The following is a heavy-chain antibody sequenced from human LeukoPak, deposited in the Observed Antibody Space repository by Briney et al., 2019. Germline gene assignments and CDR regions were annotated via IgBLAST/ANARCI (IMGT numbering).Heavy chain of an antibody. CDR2: IYSSGNT. CDR1: GFTVSSNY. Sequence: PGGSLRLSCAASGFTVSSNYMTWVRQAPGKGLEWVSVIYSSGNTYYADSVKGRFTISRDNSKNTLYLQMNSLRAEDTAVYYCAKKPPYYGSGSYFDYWGQGTLVTVSS. D-gene: IGHD3-10*01. J-gene: IGHJ4*02. V-gene: IGHV3-53*01. CDR3: AKKPPYYGSGSYFDY.